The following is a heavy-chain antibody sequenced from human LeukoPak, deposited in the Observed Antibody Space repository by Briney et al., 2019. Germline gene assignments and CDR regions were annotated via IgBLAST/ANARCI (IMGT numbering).Heavy chain of an antibody. CDR1: GGTFSSYA. CDR3: ARYTLGGGDCYDN. Sequence: GASVKVSCKASGGTFSSYAISWVRQAPGQGLEWMGGIIPIFGTANYAQKFQGRVTITADESTSTAYMELSSLRSEDTAVYYCARYTLGGGDCYDNWGQGTLVTVSS. J-gene: IGHJ4*02. CDR2: IIPIFGTA. V-gene: IGHV1-69*13. D-gene: IGHD2-21*02.